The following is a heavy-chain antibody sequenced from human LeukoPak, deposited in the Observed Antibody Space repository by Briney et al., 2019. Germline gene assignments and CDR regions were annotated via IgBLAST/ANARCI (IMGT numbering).Heavy chain of an antibody. Sequence: ASVKVSCKASGGTFSSYAISWVRQAPGQGLEWMGRIIPILGIANYAQKFQGRVTITADKSTSTAYMELSSLRSEDTAVYYCARGRGSIAAAGTMYYWGQGTLVTVSS. J-gene: IGHJ4*02. D-gene: IGHD6-13*01. V-gene: IGHV1-69*04. CDR2: IIPILGIA. CDR1: GGTFSSYA. CDR3: ARGRGSIAAAGTMYY.